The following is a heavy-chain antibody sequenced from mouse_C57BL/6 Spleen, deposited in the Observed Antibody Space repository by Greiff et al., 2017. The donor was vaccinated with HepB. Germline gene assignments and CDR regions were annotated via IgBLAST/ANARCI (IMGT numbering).Heavy chain of an antibody. V-gene: IGHV1-74*01. D-gene: IGHD3-2*02. J-gene: IGHJ4*01. CDR2: IHPSDSDT. Sequence: QVQLQQPGAELVKPGASVKVSCKASGYTFTSYWMHWVKQRPGQGLEWIGRIHPSDSDTNYNQKFKGKATLTVDKSSSTAYMQLSSLTSEGSAVYYCAIQKDLGYRGDYAMDYWGQGTSVTVSS. CDR1: GYTFTSYW. CDR3: AIQKDLGYRGDYAMDY.